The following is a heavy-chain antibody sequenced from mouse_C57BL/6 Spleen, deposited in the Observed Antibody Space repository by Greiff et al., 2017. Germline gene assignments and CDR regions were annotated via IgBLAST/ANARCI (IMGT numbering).Heavy chain of an antibody. V-gene: IGHV5-9-1*02. CDR2: ISSGGDYI. CDR1: GFTFSSYA. Sequence: EVHLVESGEGLVKPGGSLKLSCAASGFTFSSYAMSWVRQTPEKRLEWVSYISSGGDYIYYADTVKGRFTISRDNARNTLYLQMSSLKSEDTAMYYCTRDNTEYYFDYWGKGTTLTVSS. D-gene: IGHD5-1-1*01. CDR3: TRDNTEYYFDY. J-gene: IGHJ2*01.